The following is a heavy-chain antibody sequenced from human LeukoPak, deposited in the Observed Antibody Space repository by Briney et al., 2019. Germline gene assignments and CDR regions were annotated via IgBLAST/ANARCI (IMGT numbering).Heavy chain of an antibody. Sequence: GGSLRLSCAASGFTLSDYSMNWVRQAPGKGLEWVSFTDTSGRYVYYGDSVKGRFTISRDNAKNLLFLQMNGLRAEDTALYYCARGRSITLLRGVAMSDGFDIWGQGAMVAVSS. CDR1: GFTLSDYS. J-gene: IGHJ3*02. CDR2: TDTSGRYV. V-gene: IGHV3-21*06. CDR3: ARGRSITLLRGVAMSDGFDI. D-gene: IGHD3-10*01.